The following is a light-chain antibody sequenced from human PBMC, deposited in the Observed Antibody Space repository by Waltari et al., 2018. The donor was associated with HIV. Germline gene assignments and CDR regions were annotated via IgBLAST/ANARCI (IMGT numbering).Light chain of an antibody. CDR3: QQYYSPPSA. CDR1: QSVLYSSNNKNY. CDR2: WAS. Sequence: DIVLTQSPDSLAVSLGERDTINCKSSQSVLYSSNNKNYLAWYQKKPGQPPKLLLFWASTRDSGVPDRFSGSGSGTDFTLTISSLQAEDVAVYYCQQYYSPPSAFGQGTKLEIK. V-gene: IGKV4-1*01. J-gene: IGKJ1*01.